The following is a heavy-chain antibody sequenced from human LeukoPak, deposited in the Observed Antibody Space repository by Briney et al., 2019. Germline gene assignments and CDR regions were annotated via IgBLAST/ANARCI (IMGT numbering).Heavy chain of an antibody. CDR3: AKDSSTDYYYMDV. CDR1: GFTFDDYA. Sequence: GGSLRLSCAASGFTFDDYAMHWVRQAPGKGLEWVSGISWNSGSIGYADSVKGRFTISRDNAKNSLYLQMNSLRAEDTALYYCAKDSSTDYYYMDVWGQGTTVTVSS. V-gene: IGHV3-9*01. CDR2: ISWNSGSI. J-gene: IGHJ6*03.